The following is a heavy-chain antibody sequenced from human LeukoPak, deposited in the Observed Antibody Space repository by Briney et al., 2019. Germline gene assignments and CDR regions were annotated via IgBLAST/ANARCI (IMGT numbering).Heavy chain of an antibody. Sequence: GGSLRLSCAASGFTFSSYAMSWVRQAPGKGLEGVSAISGSGGSTYYADSVKGRFTLSRDNSKNTLYLQMNSLRAEDTAVYYCAQDHGWLQSFSDYWGQGTLVTVSS. D-gene: IGHD5-24*01. CDR1: GFTFSSYA. J-gene: IGHJ4*02. CDR3: AQDHGWLQSFSDY. CDR2: ISGSGGST. V-gene: IGHV3-23*01.